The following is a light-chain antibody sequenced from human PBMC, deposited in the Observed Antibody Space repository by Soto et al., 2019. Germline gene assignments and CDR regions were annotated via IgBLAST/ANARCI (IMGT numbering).Light chain of an antibody. J-gene: IGLJ1*01. Sequence: QSVLTQPPSVSGAPGQRVTISCTGSSSNIGAGYAVHWYQQLPGTAPKLLIHGNNNRPSGVPDRFSGSKSDTSASLAITGLQADDEGDYYCQSYDSSLSSYVFGSGTKLTVL. CDR1: SSNIGAGYA. CDR3: QSYDSSLSSYV. CDR2: GNN. V-gene: IGLV1-40*01.